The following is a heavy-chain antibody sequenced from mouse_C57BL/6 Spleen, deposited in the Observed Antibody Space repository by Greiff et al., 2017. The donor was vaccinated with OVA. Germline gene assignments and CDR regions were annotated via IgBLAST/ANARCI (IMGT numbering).Heavy chain of an antibody. J-gene: IGHJ2*01. Sequence: VQLQQSGPELVKPGASVKISCKASGYTFTDYYMNWVKQSHGKSLEWIGDINPNNGGTSYNQKFKGKATLTVDKSSSTAYMELRSLTSEDSAVYYGARGDFDYWGQGTTLTVSS. CDR1: GYTFTDYY. CDR3: ARGDFDY. V-gene: IGHV1-26*01. CDR2: INPNNGGT.